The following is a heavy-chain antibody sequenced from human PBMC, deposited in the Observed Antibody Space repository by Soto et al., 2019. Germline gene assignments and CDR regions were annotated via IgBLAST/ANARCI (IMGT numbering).Heavy chain of an antibody. V-gene: IGHV1-18*01. D-gene: IGHD3-10*01. Sequence: ASVKVSCKASGYTFTSYGISWVRQAPGQGLEWMGWISAYNGNTNYAQKLQGRVTMTTDTSTSTAYMELRSLRSDDTAVYYCVRDTPLYYGSGSYEDAFDIWGQGTMVTVSS. CDR1: GYTFTSYG. CDR3: VRDTPLYYGSGSYEDAFDI. J-gene: IGHJ3*02. CDR2: ISAYNGNT.